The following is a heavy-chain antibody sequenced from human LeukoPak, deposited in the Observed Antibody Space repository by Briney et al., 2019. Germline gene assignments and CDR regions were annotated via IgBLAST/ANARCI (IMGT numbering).Heavy chain of an antibody. J-gene: IGHJ4*02. CDR1: GSTFSSYW. CDR3: ARDRSGSYYDY. CDR2: IKQDGSEK. V-gene: IGHV3-7*04. Sequence: GGSLRLSCAASGSTFSSYWMSWVRQAPGKGLEWVANIKQDGSEKYYVDSVKGRFTISRDNAKNSLYLQMNSLRAEDTAVYYCARDRSGSYYDYWGQGTLVTVSS. D-gene: IGHD3-10*01.